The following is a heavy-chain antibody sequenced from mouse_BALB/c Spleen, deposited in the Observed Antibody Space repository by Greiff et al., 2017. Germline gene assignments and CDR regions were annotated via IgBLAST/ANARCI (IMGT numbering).Heavy chain of an antibody. D-gene: IGHD2-3*01. CDR1: GYTFTDYN. CDR3: ARGTDAYAMDY. Sequence: VQLMESGPELVKPGASVKISCTASGYTFTDYNMHWVKQSHGKSLEWIGYIYPYNGGTGYTQKFKSKATLTVDNSSSTAYMDLRSLTSEDSSVYYCARGTDAYAMDYWGQGTSVTVSS. CDR2: IYPYNGGT. J-gene: IGHJ4*01. V-gene: IGHV1S29*02.